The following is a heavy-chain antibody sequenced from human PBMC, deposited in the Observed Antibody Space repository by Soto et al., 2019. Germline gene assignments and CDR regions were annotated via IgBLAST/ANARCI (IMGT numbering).Heavy chain of an antibody. V-gene: IGHV3-23*01. CDR1: GFTFSNYA. Sequence: HPGGSLRLSCAASGFTFSNYAMGWVRQAPGKGLEWVSTIKPGGGSTYYAESVKGRFTISRGNSKNTLYLQMNNLTADDTAVYYCVKDCGDNCWRSFDYWGQGSLVTVSS. CDR2: IKPGGGST. CDR3: VKDCGDNCWRSFDY. D-gene: IGHD2-21*01. J-gene: IGHJ4*02.